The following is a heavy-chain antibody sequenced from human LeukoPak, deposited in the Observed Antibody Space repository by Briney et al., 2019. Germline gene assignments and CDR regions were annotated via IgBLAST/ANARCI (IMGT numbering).Heavy chain of an antibody. CDR3: ATAPGYSSGWHRVDYFDY. Sequence: SVKVSCKASGGTFSSYAISWVRQAPGQGLEWMGRIIPILGIANYAQKFQGRVTITADKSTSTAYMELSSLRSEDTAVYYCATAPGYSSGWHRVDYFDYWGQGTLVTVSS. D-gene: IGHD6-19*01. CDR1: GGTFSSYA. J-gene: IGHJ4*02. CDR2: IIPILGIA. V-gene: IGHV1-69*04.